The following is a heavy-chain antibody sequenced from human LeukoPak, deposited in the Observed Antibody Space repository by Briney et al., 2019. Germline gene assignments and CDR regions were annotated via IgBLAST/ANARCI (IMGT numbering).Heavy chain of an antibody. D-gene: IGHD2-21*01. CDR2: INTDGSSA. CDR1: GFTFTTYW. V-gene: IGHV3-74*01. Sequence: GGSLRLSCAASGFTFTTYWMHWVRQAPGKGLVWVSRINTDGSSASYADSVKGRFTISRDTAKNTLYLQVNSLRAEDTAVYYCARGDYAFDIWGQGTMVTVSS. J-gene: IGHJ3*02. CDR3: ARGDYAFDI.